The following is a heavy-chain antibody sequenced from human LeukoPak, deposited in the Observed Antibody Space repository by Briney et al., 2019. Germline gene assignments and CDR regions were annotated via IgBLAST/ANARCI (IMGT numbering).Heavy chain of an antibody. V-gene: IGHV3-7*05. CDR2: IKQDGSEK. J-gene: IGHJ4*02. D-gene: IGHD1-1*01. Sequence: PGGSLRLSCAASGFTFSSYWVSWVRQAPGKGLQWVANIKQDGSEKYYVDSVKGRFTISRDNAKNSLYLQMNSLRAEDTAVYYCTRDRSGQDWGQGTLVPVSS. CDR1: GFTFSSYW. CDR3: TRDRSGQD.